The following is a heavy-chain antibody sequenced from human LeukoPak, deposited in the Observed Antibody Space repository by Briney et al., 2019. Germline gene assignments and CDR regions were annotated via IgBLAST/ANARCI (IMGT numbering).Heavy chain of an antibody. Sequence: ASVKVSCKASGGTFSSYGISWVRQAPGQGLEWMGWISAYNGNTNYAQKLQGRVTMTTDTSTSTAYMELRSLRSDDTAVYYCARDYDYVWGSYRPPGYWGQGTLVTVSS. J-gene: IGHJ4*02. CDR2: ISAYNGNT. D-gene: IGHD3-16*02. V-gene: IGHV1-18*01. CDR3: ARDYDYVWGSYRPPGY. CDR1: GGTFSSYG.